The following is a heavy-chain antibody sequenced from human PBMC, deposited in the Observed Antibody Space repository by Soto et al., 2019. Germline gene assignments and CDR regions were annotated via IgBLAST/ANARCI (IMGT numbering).Heavy chain of an antibody. D-gene: IGHD3-22*01. Sequence: SETLSLTCTVSGGSIGSHYWSWIRQSPGKGLEWIGYIFYTGSTNYNPSLKSRVTLSVDTSKNQFSLRLSSVTAADTAVYYCARVGSSGWSPDYWGPGTQV. J-gene: IGHJ4*02. CDR3: ARVGSSGWSPDY. CDR2: IFYTGST. CDR1: GGSIGSHY. V-gene: IGHV4-59*11.